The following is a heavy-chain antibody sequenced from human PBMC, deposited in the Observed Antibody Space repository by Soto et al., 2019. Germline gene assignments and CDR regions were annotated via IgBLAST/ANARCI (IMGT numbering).Heavy chain of an antibody. Sequence: SVKVSCKASGCTFSSYAISWVRQAPGQGLEWMGGIIPIFGTANYAQKFQGRVTITADKSTSTAYMELSSLRSEDTAVYYCARELVPATGYDAFDIWGQGTMVTVSS. J-gene: IGHJ3*02. D-gene: IGHD2-2*01. V-gene: IGHV1-69*06. CDR1: GCTFSSYA. CDR2: IIPIFGTA. CDR3: ARELVPATGYDAFDI.